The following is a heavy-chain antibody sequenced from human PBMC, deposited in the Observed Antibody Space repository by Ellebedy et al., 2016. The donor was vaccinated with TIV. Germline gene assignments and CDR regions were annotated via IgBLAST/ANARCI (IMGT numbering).Heavy chain of an antibody. CDR3: AKDRSGSYHWFDP. D-gene: IGHD1-26*01. V-gene: IGHV3-23*01. Sequence: GGSLRLXXAASGFTFSSYAMSWVRQAPGKGLEWVSAISGSGGSTYYADSVKGRFTISRDNSKNTLYLQMNSLRAEDTAVYYCAKDRSGSYHWFDPWGQGTLVTVSS. CDR2: ISGSGGST. J-gene: IGHJ5*02. CDR1: GFTFSSYA.